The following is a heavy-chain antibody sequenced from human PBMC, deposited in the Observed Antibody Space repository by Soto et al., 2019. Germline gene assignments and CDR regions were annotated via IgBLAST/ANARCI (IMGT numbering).Heavy chain of an antibody. CDR1: GGTFSSYT. J-gene: IGHJ4*02. Sequence: QVQLVQSGAEVKKPGSSVKVSCKASGGTFSSYTISWVRQAPGQGLEWMGRIIPILGIANYAQKFQGRVTITADKSTSTAYMELSSLRSEDTAVYYCARDPDREVSSTKGEWDYWGQGTLVTVSS. CDR3: ARDPDREVSSTKGEWDY. V-gene: IGHV1-69*08. D-gene: IGHD3-10*01. CDR2: IIPILGIA.